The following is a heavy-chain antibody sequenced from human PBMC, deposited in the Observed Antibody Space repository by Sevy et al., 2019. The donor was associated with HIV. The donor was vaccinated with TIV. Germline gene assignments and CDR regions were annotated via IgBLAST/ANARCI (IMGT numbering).Heavy chain of an antibody. J-gene: IGHJ4*02. CDR1: GFTFSSYG. Sequence: GGSLRLSCAASGFTFSSYGMGWVRQAPGKGLEWVSGISGSGGSTFYADSVKGRFTISRDNSKNTVYLQMNTLRAEDTVIYYCAKAVAWNPYYFDYWGQGTLVTVSS. CDR2: ISGSGGST. D-gene: IGHD1-1*01. CDR3: AKAVAWNPYYFDY. V-gene: IGHV3-23*01.